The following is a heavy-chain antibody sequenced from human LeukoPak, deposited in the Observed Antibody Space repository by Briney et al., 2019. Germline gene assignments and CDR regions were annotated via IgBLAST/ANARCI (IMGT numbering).Heavy chain of an antibody. Sequence: PGGSLRLSCSASGFTFSNAWMSWVRQAPGKGLEWVGRVKSKTDGGTADYAAPVKGRFTISRDDSTNTLYLQMNSLKTEDTAVYYCNHLNTRWINWFDPWGQGTLVTVLS. CDR2: VKSKTDGGTA. J-gene: IGHJ5*02. V-gene: IGHV3-15*01. D-gene: IGHD5-12*01. CDR3: NHLNTRWINWFDP. CDR1: GFTFSNAW.